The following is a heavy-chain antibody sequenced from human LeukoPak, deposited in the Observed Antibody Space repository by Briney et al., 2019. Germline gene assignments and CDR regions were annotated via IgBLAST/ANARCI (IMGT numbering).Heavy chain of an antibody. CDR1: GFTFSTYA. J-gene: IGHJ4*02. V-gene: IGHV3-23*01. Sequence: GGSLRLSCAASGFTFSTYAMNWVRQAPGKGLEWVSGMSGSGGSTYYAASVKGRFTISRDTSKSTLYLQMNSLRAEDTAVYYCAKGLGGSYYSHLDSWGQGTLVSVSS. CDR2: MSGSGGST. CDR3: AKGLGGSYYSHLDS. D-gene: IGHD1-26*01.